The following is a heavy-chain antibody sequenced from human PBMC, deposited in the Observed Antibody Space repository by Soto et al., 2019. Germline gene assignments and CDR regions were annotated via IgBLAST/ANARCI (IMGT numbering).Heavy chain of an antibody. Sequence: QVQLVQSGAEVKKPGSSVKVSCKASGGTFSSYTISWVRQAPGQGLEWMGRIIPILGIANYAQKFQGRVTITADKSTSTAYMELSSLRSEDTAVYYCAGMLPHYYDSSGYENFDYWGQGTLVTVSS. CDR3: AGMLPHYYDSSGYENFDY. J-gene: IGHJ4*02. D-gene: IGHD3-22*01. CDR1: GGTFSSYT. V-gene: IGHV1-69*02. CDR2: IIPILGIA.